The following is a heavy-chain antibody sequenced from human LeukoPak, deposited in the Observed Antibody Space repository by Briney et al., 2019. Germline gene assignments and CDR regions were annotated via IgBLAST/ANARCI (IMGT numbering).Heavy chain of an antibody. D-gene: IGHD6-13*01. CDR2: IKSKTDGGTT. J-gene: IGHJ6*02. CDR1: GFTISNAW. V-gene: IGHV3-15*01. CDR3: AKDLAAADDYYYGMDV. Sequence: GGSLRLSCAASGFTISNAWMSWVRQAPGKGLEWVGRIKSKTDGGTTDYAAPVKGRFTISRDDSKNTLYLQMNSLRAEDTAVYYCAKDLAAADDYYYGMDVWGQGTTVTVSS.